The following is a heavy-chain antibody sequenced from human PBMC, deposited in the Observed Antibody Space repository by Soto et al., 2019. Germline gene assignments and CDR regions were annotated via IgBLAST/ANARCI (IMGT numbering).Heavy chain of an antibody. V-gene: IGHV4-30-4*01. Sequence: QVQPQESGPGLVKPSQTLSLTCTVSGGSISSGDYYWSWIRQPPGKGLEWIGYIYYSGSTYYNPSLKSRVTISVDTSKNQFSLKLSSVTAADTAVYYCARGHKDLLWFGESHYEFDYWGQGTLVTVSS. CDR2: IYYSGST. CDR3: ARGHKDLLWFGESHYEFDY. CDR1: GGSISSGDYY. D-gene: IGHD3-10*01. J-gene: IGHJ4*02.